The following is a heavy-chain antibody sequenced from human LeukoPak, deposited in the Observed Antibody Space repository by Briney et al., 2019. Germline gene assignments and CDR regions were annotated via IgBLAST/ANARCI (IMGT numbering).Heavy chain of an antibody. CDR1: GYTFTNYD. J-gene: IGHJ4*02. Sequence: GASVTVSCTASGYTFTNYDISWVRQAPGQGLEWMGRISAYNGNTNYAQKLQGRVTMTTDTSTSTAYMELRSLRYDDTAVYYCARQTSTYYSADYWGQGTLVTVSS. CDR2: ISAYNGNT. CDR3: ARQTSTYYSADY. D-gene: IGHD3-22*01. V-gene: IGHV1-18*01.